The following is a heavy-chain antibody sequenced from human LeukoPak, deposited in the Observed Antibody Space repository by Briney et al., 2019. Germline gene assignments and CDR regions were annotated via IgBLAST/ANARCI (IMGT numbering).Heavy chain of an antibody. CDR3: AREDGAFDI. D-gene: IGHD5-24*01. Sequence: GGSLRLSCAASGFTLSSHWMTWVRQAPGKGLEWVASMKEDGGEMYYVDSVKGRFTISRDNTKSSLYLQMNSLRAEDTAVYYCAREDGAFDIWGQGTMVTVSS. J-gene: IGHJ3*02. V-gene: IGHV3-7*01. CDR2: MKEDGGEM. CDR1: GFTLSSHW.